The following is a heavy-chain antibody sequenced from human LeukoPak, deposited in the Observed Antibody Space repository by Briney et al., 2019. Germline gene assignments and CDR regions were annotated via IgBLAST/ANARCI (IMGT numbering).Heavy chain of an antibody. CDR3: ARLTRGTTETY. CDR2: INEDGSEK. Sequence: GESLKISCAASRFTFSNYWMTWVRQAPGKGLEWVANINEDGSEKNYVDSVKGRFTISRDNAKNSLYLQMNSPRAEDTAVYYCARLTRGTTETYWGQGALVTVSS. D-gene: IGHD1-26*01. J-gene: IGHJ4*02. CDR1: RFTFSNYW. V-gene: IGHV3-7*01.